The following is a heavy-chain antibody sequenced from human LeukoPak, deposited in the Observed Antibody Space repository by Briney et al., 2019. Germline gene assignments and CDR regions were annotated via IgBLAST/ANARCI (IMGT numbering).Heavy chain of an antibody. Sequence: ASVKVSCKASGYTFTSYYMHWVRQAPGQGLEWMGIINPSGGSTSYAQKFQGRVTITTDESTSTAYMELSSLRSEDTAVYYCARDSYPYSSSSLFDYWGQGTLVTVSS. J-gene: IGHJ4*02. V-gene: IGHV1-46*01. CDR2: INPSGGST. CDR3: ARDSYPYSSSSLFDY. D-gene: IGHD6-6*01. CDR1: GYTFTSYY.